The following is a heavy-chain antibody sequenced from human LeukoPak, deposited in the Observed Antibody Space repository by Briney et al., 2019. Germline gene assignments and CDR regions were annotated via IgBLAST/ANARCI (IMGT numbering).Heavy chain of an antibody. D-gene: IGHD6-13*01. CDR2: IYYIGDT. Sequence: SETLSLTCTVSGASISTSRDYWGWIRQPPGKGLEWIGSIYYIGDTYYNPSLKSRVTMSLDMSKNQFSLKLNSVTAADTAVYFCARGGYSSSWYYFDYWGQGTLVTVSS. CDR1: GASISTSRDY. CDR3: ARGGYSSSWYYFDY. V-gene: IGHV4-39*07. J-gene: IGHJ4*02.